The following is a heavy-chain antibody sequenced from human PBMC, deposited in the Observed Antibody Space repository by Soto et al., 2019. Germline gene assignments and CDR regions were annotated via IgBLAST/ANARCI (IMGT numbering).Heavy chain of an antibody. CDR2: IYYSGST. Sequence: QVQLQESGPGLVKPSETLSLTCTVSGGSISSYYWSWIRQPPGKGLEWIGYIYYSGSTNYNPSLRSRVTISVDTSKNQFSLKLSSVTAADPAVYYCARVYYYGSGRRYYYGMDVWGQGTTVTVSS. J-gene: IGHJ6*02. CDR3: ARVYYYGSGRRYYYGMDV. CDR1: GGSISSYY. V-gene: IGHV4-59*01. D-gene: IGHD3-10*01.